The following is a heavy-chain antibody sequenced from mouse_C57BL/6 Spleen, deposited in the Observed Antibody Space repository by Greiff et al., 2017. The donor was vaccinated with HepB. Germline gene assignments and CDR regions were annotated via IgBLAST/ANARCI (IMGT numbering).Heavy chain of an antibody. Sequence: EVMLVESGGDLVKPGGSLKLSCAASGFTFSSYGMSWVRQTPDKRLEWVATISSGGSYTYYPDSVKGRFTISRDNAKNTLYLQMSSLKSEDTAMYYCARGYDYGGAWFAYWGQGTLVTVSA. CDR3: ARGYDYGGAWFAY. CDR2: ISSGGSYT. CDR1: GFTFSSYG. V-gene: IGHV5-6*01. D-gene: IGHD2-4*01. J-gene: IGHJ3*01.